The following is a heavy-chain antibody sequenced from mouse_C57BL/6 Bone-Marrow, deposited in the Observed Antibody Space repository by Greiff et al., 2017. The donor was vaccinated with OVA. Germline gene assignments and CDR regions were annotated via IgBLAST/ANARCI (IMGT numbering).Heavy chain of an antibody. J-gene: IGHJ1*03. CDR1: GFSFNTYA. V-gene: IGHV10-1*01. CDR3: VRQHYSNFYWYFDV. CDR2: IRSKSNNYAT. Sequence: EVKLMESGGGLVQPKGSLKLSCAASGFSFNTYAMNWVRQAPGKGLEWVARIRSKSNNYATYYADSVKDRFTISRDDSESMLYLQMNNLKTEDTAMYYCVRQHYSNFYWYFDVWGTGTTVTVSS. D-gene: IGHD2-5*01.